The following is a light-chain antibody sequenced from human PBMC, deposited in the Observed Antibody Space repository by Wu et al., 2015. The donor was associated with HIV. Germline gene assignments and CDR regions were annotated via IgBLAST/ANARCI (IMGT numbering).Light chain of an antibody. CDR2: AAS. J-gene: IGKJ1*01. V-gene: IGKV1-27*01. CDR3: QKYNTAPWT. Sequence: DIQMTQSPSSLSASVGDRVTITCRASQGINNYLAWYQQKPGKVPQLLVYAASILHSGVPSRFSGSGFGTDFALTITSLQPEDVATYYCQKYNTAPWTFDQGTKVEMK. CDR1: QGINNY.